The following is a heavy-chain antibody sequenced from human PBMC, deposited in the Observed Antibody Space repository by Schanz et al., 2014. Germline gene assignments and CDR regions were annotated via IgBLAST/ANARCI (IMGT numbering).Heavy chain of an antibody. J-gene: IGHJ4*02. CDR3: ARDRLECGAECYSVEVFEI. CDR2: IIPSLGLA. CDR1: GGTFSSFG. Sequence: QVHLVQSGAEVKKPGSSVKVSCKASGGTFSSFGINWVRQAPGQGLEWMGRIIPSLGLAKYEQKFQDKVTITADTSTTTAYMELSGLRSEDTAVYYCARDRLECGAECYSVEVFEIWGQGTLVTVSS. V-gene: IGHV1-69*04. D-gene: IGHD2-21*01.